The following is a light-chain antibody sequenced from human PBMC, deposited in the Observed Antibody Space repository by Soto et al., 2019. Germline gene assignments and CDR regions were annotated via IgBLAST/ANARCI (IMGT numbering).Light chain of an antibody. CDR1: QSVSSN. Sequence: EIVMTQSPATLSVSPGERATLSCRASQSVSSNLAWYQQKPGQAPRLLMYGASTRATGIPAKFSGSGSGTEFTLTISSLQSQDFAVYYCQQYNNRPPGPFGQGTELEMK. CDR3: QQYNNRPPGP. CDR2: GAS. J-gene: IGKJ2*01. V-gene: IGKV3-15*01.